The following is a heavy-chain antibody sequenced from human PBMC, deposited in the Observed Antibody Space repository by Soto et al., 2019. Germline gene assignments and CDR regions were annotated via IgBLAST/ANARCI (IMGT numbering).Heavy chain of an antibody. Sequence: EVQLVESGGTLVQPGGSLRLSCAASGFDASVNYMTWVRQAPVKGLEWVSAINSGGNTFYADSVKGRFTISRDNSKNTLYLQMNSLRVEDTAMYYCVRENYYYGMDVWGQGTAVIVSS. V-gene: IGHV3-66*01. CDR3: VRENYYYGMDV. J-gene: IGHJ6*02. CDR1: GFDASVNY. CDR2: INSGGNT.